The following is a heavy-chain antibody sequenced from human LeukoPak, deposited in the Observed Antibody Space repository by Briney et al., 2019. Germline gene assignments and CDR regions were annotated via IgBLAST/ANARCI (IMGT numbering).Heavy chain of an antibody. CDR1: GFTFSSYG. J-gene: IGHJ4*02. V-gene: IGHV3-30*18. CDR2: ISYDGSNK. D-gene: IGHD6-13*01. Sequence: PGGSLRLSCAASGFTFSSYGMHWVRQAPSKGLEWVAVISYDGSNKYYADSVKGRFTISRDNSKNTLYLQMNSLRAEDTAVYYCAKDKNSYSSTWYGGSDYWGQGTLVTVSS. CDR3: AKDKNSYSSTWYGGSDY.